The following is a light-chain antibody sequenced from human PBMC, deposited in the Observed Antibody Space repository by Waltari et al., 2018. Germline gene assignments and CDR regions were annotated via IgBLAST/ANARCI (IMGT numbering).Light chain of an antibody. CDR3: HQYSTSPYT. CDR2: GAS. J-gene: IGKJ2*01. Sequence: EIVLKQSPGTLSLSPGERATLSCRASQSISSRFLAWYQHKPGQAPRLVIYGASSRLTGIPARFSGSGSGTDFTLTISKLEPEDFAVYYCHQYSTSPYTFGQGTKLQI. CDR1: QSISSRF. V-gene: IGKV3-20*01.